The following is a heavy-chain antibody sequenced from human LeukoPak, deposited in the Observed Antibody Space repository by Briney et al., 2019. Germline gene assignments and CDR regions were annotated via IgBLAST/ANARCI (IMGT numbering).Heavy chain of an antibody. CDR3: ARDPNGDYIGAFDM. Sequence: PGGSLRLSCAASGFTFSSYAMHWVRQAPGKGREWVAVISYDGSNKYYADFAKGRFTISRDNSKNTLYLQMNSLRAEDTATYYCARDPNGDYIGAFDMWGQGTMVTVS. V-gene: IGHV3-30-3*01. D-gene: IGHD4-17*01. J-gene: IGHJ3*02. CDR1: GFTFSSYA. CDR2: ISYDGSNK.